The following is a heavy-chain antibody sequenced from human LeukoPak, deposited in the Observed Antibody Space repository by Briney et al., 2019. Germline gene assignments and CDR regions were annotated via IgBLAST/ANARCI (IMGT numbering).Heavy chain of an antibody. CDR1: GFSISDHY. D-gene: IGHD3-10*01. Sequence: GGSLRLSCAASGFSISDHYMSWFRQSPGKGLEWISYVTSSGSSTKYADSVKGRFTISRGNAKNSVALQMNSLRAEDTAVYYCTRERRGSYYAFESWGQGTLVTVSS. V-gene: IGHV3-11*01. CDR2: VTSSGSST. J-gene: IGHJ4*02. CDR3: TRERRGSYYAFES.